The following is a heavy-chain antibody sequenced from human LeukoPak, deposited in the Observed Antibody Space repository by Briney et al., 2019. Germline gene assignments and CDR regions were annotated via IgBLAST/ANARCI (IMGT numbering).Heavy chain of an antibody. V-gene: IGHV3-21*01. Sequence: GGSLRLSCAASGFTFSSYSMNWVRQAPGKGLEWVSSISSRSSYIYYAHSVKGRFTISRDNAKNSLYLQMNSLRAEDTAVYYCARDVKPEIIVGATDAFDIWGQGTMVTVSS. CDR1: GFTFSSYS. D-gene: IGHD1-26*01. CDR3: ARDVKPEIIVGATDAFDI. J-gene: IGHJ3*02. CDR2: ISSRSSYI.